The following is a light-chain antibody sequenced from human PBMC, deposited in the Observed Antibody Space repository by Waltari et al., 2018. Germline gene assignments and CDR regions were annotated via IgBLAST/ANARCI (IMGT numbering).Light chain of an antibody. J-gene: IGKJ3*01. CDR2: KAS. CDR1: QSISSW. Sequence: EIQLTQSPSTLSASVGGKVTITCRASQSISSWLAWYQQKPGKAPKLLIYKASSLESGVPSRFSGSGSGTEFTLTISSLQPDDFATYYCQQYNNYPFTFGPGTKVDIK. CDR3: QQYNNYPFT. V-gene: IGKV1-5*03.